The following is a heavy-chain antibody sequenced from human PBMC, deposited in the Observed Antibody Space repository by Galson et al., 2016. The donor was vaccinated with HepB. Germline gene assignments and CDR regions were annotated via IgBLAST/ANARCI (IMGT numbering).Heavy chain of an antibody. CDR1: GFTFSSYS. J-gene: IGHJ4*02. CDR2: ISSRSSTI. Sequence: SLRLSCAASGFTFSSYSMNWVRQAPGKGLEWVSYISSRSSTIYYADSVKGRFTISRDNARNSLYLQMNSLRYEDTAVYYCASGDYDTLTGYYGYWGQGTLVTVSS. CDR3: ASGDYDTLTGYYGY. D-gene: IGHD3-9*01. V-gene: IGHV3-48*02.